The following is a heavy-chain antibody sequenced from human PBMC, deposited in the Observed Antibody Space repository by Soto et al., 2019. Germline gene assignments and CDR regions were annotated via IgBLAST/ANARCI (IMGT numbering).Heavy chain of an antibody. CDR2: IWYDGTNK. CDR1: GFTFSSYG. J-gene: IGHJ4*02. D-gene: IGHD1-26*01. V-gene: IGHV3-33*01. CDR3: ARFYSGSYYYFDY. Sequence: PGGSLRLSCAASGFTFSSYGMHWVRQAPGKGLEWVAVIWYDGTNKYYADSVKGRFTISRDNPKNTLFLQMNSLRAEDTAVYYCARFYSGSYYYFDYWGQGTLVTVSS.